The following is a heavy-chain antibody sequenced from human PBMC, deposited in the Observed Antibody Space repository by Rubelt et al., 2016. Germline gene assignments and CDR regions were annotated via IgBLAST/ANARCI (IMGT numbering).Heavy chain of an antibody. CDR1: GGSISGHDHY. CDR3: AKSPAQWDPPISDAFDV. D-gene: IGHD1-26*01. CDR2: IHYRGST. V-gene: IGHV4-39*01. Sequence: QVQLKESGPGLVKPSETLSLTCTVSGGSISGHDHYWAWIRQPPGKGVEWIASIHYRGSTYKSPSLESRLTISVDTSKKQFSLKLSSVTAADTAVYYCAKSPAQWDPPISDAFDVWGAGTAVNVSA. J-gene: IGHJ3*01.